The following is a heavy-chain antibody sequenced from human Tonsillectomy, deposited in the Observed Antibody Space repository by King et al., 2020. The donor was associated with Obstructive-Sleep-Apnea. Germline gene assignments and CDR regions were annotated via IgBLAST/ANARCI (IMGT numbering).Heavy chain of an antibody. V-gene: IGHV4-61*01. D-gene: IGHD3-10*01. Sequence: QLQESGPGLVKPSETLSLTCTVSGASVSSGSYYWRWIRQPPGKGLEWIAYVYSSGGTNSNPSLRSRVTVSVDTSKNQFSLKLTSVTAADSAVYFCARGTMVRELFYHYGMDVWGQGTTVTVSS. CDR1: GASVSSGSYY. J-gene: IGHJ6*02. CDR3: ARGTMVRELFYHYGMDV. CDR2: VYSSGGT.